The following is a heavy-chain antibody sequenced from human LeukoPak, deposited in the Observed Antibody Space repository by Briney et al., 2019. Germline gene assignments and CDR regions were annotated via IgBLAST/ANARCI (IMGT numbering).Heavy chain of an antibody. CDR2: INAGNGNT. J-gene: IGHJ6*02. V-gene: IGHV1-3*01. D-gene: IGHD4-23*01. CDR1: GYTFTSYA. CDR3: ARARKGYGGYYYYYGMDV. Sequence: ASVKVSCKASGYTFTSYAMHWVRQAPGQRLEWMGWINAGNGNTKYSQKFQGRVTITRDTSASTAYMELSSLRSEDTAVYYCARARKGYGGYYYYYGMDVWGQGTTVTVSS.